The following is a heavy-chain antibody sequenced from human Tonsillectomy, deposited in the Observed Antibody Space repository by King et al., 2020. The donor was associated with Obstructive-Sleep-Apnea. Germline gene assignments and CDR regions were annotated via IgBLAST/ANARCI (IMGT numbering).Heavy chain of an antibody. CDR1: GFTFNNYG. Sequence: QLVQSGGGVVQPGGSLRLSCAASGFTFNNYGMNWVRQAPGKGLEWVAFTRYDGTNKYYADSVKGRFTISRDNSNNPLYLQMNSLRVEDTAVYYCAKDRGYSYGRYFDYWGQGILLTVSS. CDR3: AKDRGYSYGRYFDY. J-gene: IGHJ4*02. CDR2: TRYDGTNK. V-gene: IGHV3-30*02. D-gene: IGHD5-18*01.